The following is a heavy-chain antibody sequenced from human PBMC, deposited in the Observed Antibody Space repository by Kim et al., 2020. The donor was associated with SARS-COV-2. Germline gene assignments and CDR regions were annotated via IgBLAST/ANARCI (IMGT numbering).Heavy chain of an antibody. CDR3: ARAGGFGGGRTKSYYYYYGMDV. D-gene: IGHD3-10*01. V-gene: IGHV3-13*04. CDR1: GFTFSSYD. CDR2: IGTAGGT. Sequence: GGSLRHSCAASGFTFSSYDMHWVRQAPGKGLEWVSAIGTAGGTYYPGSATGRFTISSENAKNSSYLQMNSLRAGDTAVDYCARAGGFGGGRTKSYYYYYGMDVWGQGTTVTVSS. J-gene: IGHJ6*02.